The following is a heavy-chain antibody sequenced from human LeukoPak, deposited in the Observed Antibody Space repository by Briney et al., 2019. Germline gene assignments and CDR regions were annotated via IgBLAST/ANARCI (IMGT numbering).Heavy chain of an antibody. J-gene: IGHJ4*02. CDR1: GFTFSTLA. CDR3: AKHRRSSLVTTYFDA. V-gene: IGHV3-23*01. D-gene: IGHD2-21*02. CDR2: INSRGDDT. Sequence: GGSLRLSCAASGFTFSTLAMSWVRQAPGKGLEWVSSINSRGDDTDYADSVKGRFTISRDNSKNTLYLQLNSLRLNDTAIFYCAKHRRSSLVTTYFDAWGQGILVAVSS.